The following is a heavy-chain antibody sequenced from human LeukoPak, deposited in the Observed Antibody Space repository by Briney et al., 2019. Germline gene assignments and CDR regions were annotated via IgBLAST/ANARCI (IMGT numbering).Heavy chain of an antibody. CDR1: GFSFSDYY. J-gene: IGHJ4*02. CDR3: ARDDIIMGAAN. Sequence: GGSLRLSCTASGFSFSDYYMSWIRQAPGKGLEWVSYITSSGNSVHYADSVNGRFTISRDNAKNSLYLQMNSLRAEDTAIYYCARDDIIMGAANWGQGTLVTVSS. V-gene: IGHV3-11*01. D-gene: IGHD1-26*01. CDR2: ITSSGNSV.